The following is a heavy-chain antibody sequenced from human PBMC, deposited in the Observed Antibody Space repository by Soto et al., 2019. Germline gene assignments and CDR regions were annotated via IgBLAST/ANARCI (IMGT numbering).Heavy chain of an antibody. CDR3: ARYSIAARRGIDY. J-gene: IGHJ4*02. V-gene: IGHV4-30-2*01. CDR2: IYHSGST. CDR1: GGSISSGGYS. D-gene: IGHD6-6*01. Sequence: TSETLSLTCAASGGSISSGGYSWSWIRQPPGKGLEWIGYIYHSGSTYYNPSLKSRVTISVDRSKNQFSLKLSSVTAADTAVYYCARYSIAARRGIDYWGQGTLVTVSS.